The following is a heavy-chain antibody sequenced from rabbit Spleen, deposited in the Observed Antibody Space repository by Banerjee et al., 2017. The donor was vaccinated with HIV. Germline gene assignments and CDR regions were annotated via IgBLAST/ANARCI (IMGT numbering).Heavy chain of an antibody. Sequence: QSLEESGGDLVKPGASLTLTCTASGFSFSNTVYMSWVRQAPGKGLEWIGCINTGGGSTSYASWVNGRFTISKTSSTTVTLQMTSLTVADTATYFCGRHVAAIDFWGPGTLVTVS. D-gene: IGHD3-1*01. CDR3: GRHVAAIDF. CDR1: GFSFSNTVY. V-gene: IGHV1S40*01. CDR2: INTGGGST. J-gene: IGHJ6*01.